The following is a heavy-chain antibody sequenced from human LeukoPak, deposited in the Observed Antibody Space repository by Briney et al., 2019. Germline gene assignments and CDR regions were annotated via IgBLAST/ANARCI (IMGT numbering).Heavy chain of an antibody. V-gene: IGHV1-18*01. D-gene: IGHD2-2*01. CDR2: ISGNNDNP. CDR1: GYTFSNFG. Sequence: AASVKVSCKTSGYTFSNFGISWVRQAPGQGLEWMGWISGNNDNPNYGQKFQGRFTVTTDSSTSTAYMELRNLRFDDTAVYYCARDGTSTDDYWGQGTLVTVSS. J-gene: IGHJ4*02. CDR3: ARDGTSTDDY.